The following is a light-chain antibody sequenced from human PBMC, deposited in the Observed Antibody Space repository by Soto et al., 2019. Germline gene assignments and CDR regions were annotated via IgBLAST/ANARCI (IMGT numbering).Light chain of an antibody. Sequence: EIVMTQSPATLSVSPGERATLSCRASQSVSSSLAWFQQKPGQAPRLVIYGASTRATGIPARFSGSGSGTEFTLTINSLRSEDFAVYYCQQYNNWPPWTFGQGTKVEVK. CDR2: GAS. CDR3: QQYNNWPPWT. V-gene: IGKV3-15*01. CDR1: QSVSSS. J-gene: IGKJ1*01.